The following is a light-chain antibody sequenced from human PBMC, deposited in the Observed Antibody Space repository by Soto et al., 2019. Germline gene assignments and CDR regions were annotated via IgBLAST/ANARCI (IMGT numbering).Light chain of an antibody. Sequence: DIVMTQSPDSLAVSLGERATINCKSSQSVLYSSNNKYYLAWYQQKPGQPPKLLIYWASTRESGVPDRFSGSGSGTDFTLTISSLQAEDVAVYYCQQYYSTPPTFGQGTKVDIK. CDR2: WAS. V-gene: IGKV4-1*01. CDR3: QQYYSTPPT. J-gene: IGKJ1*01. CDR1: QSVLYSSNNKYY.